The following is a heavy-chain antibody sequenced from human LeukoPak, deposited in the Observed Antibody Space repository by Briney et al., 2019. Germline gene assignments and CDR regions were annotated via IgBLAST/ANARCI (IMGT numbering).Heavy chain of an antibody. D-gene: IGHD3-22*01. CDR2: ISRNSCHI. Sequence: GGSLRLSCAASGFTFSLYSMNWVRQAPGKGLEWVSSISRNSCHINYADSVKGRFTISRDNAKNTLYLQMNSLRAEDTAVYYCVRDLELVYYDTSAYEYWGQGNLVTVSA. V-gene: IGHV3-21*01. CDR3: VRDLELVYYDTSAYEY. CDR1: GFTFSLYS. J-gene: IGHJ4*02.